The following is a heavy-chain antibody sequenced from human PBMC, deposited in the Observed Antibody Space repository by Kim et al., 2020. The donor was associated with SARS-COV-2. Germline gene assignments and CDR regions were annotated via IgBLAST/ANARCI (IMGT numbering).Heavy chain of an antibody. CDR1: GGSISSYY. CDR2: IYTSGST. Sequence: SGTLSLTCTVSGGSISSYYWSWIRQPAGKGLEWIGRIYTSGSTNYNPSLKSRVTMSVDTSKNQFSLKLSSVTAADTAVYYCAREAPQYYDFWSGYQKTGGLDYWGQGTLVTVSS. D-gene: IGHD3-3*01. J-gene: IGHJ4*02. V-gene: IGHV4-4*07. CDR3: AREAPQYYDFWSGYQKTGGLDY.